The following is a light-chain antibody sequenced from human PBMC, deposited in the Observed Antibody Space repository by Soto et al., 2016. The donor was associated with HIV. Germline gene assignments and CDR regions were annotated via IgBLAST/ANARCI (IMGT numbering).Light chain of an antibody. Sequence: SYDLTQPPSVSVSLGQTANITCSGDNLGGRYASWYQQKSGQSPELIIHQDSNRPSGIPERFSGSNSGNTATLTISGTQAMDEADYYCQAWDSRTSVVVFGGGTKLTVL. V-gene: IGLV3-1*01. J-gene: IGLJ2*01. CDR1: NLGGRY. CDR2: QDS. CDR3: QAWDSRTSVVV.